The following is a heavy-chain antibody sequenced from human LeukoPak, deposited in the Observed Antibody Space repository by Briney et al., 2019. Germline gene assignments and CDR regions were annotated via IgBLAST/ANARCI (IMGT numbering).Heavy chain of an antibody. D-gene: IGHD3-22*01. V-gene: IGHV4-39*07. CDR3: VNYCDSSGFGS. Sequence: SETLSLTCTVSGASVSRSSYSWGWVRQPPGKGLDWIWTSYYSENIYYNPSLKSRVTISVDRSKNKFSLKLNSVTAADTAVYYCVNYCDSSGFGSWGQGTLVTVSS. CDR1: GASVSRSSYS. CDR2: SYYSENI. J-gene: IGHJ5*01.